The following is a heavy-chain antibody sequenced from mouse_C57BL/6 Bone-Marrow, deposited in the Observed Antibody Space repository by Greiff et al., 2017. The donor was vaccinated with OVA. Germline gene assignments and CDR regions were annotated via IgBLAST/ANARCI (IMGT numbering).Heavy chain of an antibody. CDR2: IDPSDSYT. V-gene: IGHV1-59*01. CDR1: GYTFTSYW. J-gene: IGHJ3*01. CDR3: ARSIYYDYEAWFAD. D-gene: IGHD2-4*01. Sequence: VQLQQPGAELVRPGTSVKLSCKASGYTFTSYWMHWVKQRPGQGLEWIGVIDPSDSYTNYNQKFKGKATLTVDTSSSTAYMQLSSLTSEDSAVYYSARSIYYDYEAWFADWGQGTLVTVSA.